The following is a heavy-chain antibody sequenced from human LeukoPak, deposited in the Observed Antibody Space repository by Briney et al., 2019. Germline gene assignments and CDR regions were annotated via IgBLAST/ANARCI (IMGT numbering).Heavy chain of an antibody. Sequence: GGSLRLSCAASGFTFGTYWMNWVRQAPGKGLEWVANIKQDGSEKYYVDSVKGRFTISRDNVKNSLHLQMNSLRAEDTAVYYCARGAGSALDIWGQGTMVTVSS. CDR1: GFTFGTYW. J-gene: IGHJ3*02. CDR3: ARGAGSALDI. D-gene: IGHD1-1*01. CDR2: IKQDGSEK. V-gene: IGHV3-7*04.